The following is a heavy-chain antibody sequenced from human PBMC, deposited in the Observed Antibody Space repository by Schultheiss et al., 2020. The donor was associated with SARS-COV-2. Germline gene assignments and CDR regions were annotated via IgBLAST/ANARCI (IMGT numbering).Heavy chain of an antibody. V-gene: IGHV4-59*01. CDR3: ARDVRYYDSSGYDAFDI. CDR2: IYYSGST. CDR1: GGSFSGYY. D-gene: IGHD3-22*01. J-gene: IGHJ3*02. Sequence: SETLSLTCAVYGGSFSGYYWSWIRQPPGKGLEWIGYIYYSGSTNYNPSLKSRVTISVDTSKNQFSLKLSSVTAADTAVYYCARDVRYYDSSGYDAFDIWGQGTMVIVSS.